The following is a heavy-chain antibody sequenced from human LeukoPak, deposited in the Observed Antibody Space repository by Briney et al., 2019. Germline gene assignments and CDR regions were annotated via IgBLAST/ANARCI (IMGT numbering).Heavy chain of an antibody. CDR1: GFTFSSYS. V-gene: IGHV3-21*01. Sequence: GGSLRLSCAASGFTFSSYSMNWVRQAPGKGLEWVSFISSSRSYIYYADSVKGRFTISRDNAKNSLYLQMNSLRAEDTAVYYCARFYANEWELPHWGQGTLVTVSS. D-gene: IGHD1-26*01. CDR3: ARFYANEWELPH. J-gene: IGHJ4*02. CDR2: ISSSRSYI.